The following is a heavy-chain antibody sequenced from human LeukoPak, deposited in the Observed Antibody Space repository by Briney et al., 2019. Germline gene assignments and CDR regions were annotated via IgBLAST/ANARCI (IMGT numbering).Heavy chain of an antibody. J-gene: IGHJ4*02. Sequence: PSETLSLTCTVSGGSISNAYWSWIRQPPGRGLEWIGYIYPSGSTNYHPSLKSRVTISADTSKNHFALNLSSVTAADTAVYYCAKSYFDYSTYYSYYFNLWGQGALVTVSS. CDR1: GGSISNAY. CDR3: AKSYFDYSTYYSYYFNL. CDR2: IYPSGST. D-gene: IGHD4-11*01. V-gene: IGHV4-4*09.